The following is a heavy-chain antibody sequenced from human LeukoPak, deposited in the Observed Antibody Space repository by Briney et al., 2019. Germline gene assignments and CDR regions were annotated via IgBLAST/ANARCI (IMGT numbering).Heavy chain of an antibody. CDR1: GFTFSSYA. Sequence: GGPLRLSCAASGFTFSSYAMSWVRQAPGKGLEWVSAISGSGGRTYYADSVKGRFTISRDDSKNTLYLQMNSLRAEDTAVYYCAKGVRMVPSYFDYWGQGTLVTVSS. V-gene: IGHV3-23*01. CDR3: AKGVRMVPSYFDY. D-gene: IGHD3-10*01. J-gene: IGHJ4*02. CDR2: ISGSGGRT.